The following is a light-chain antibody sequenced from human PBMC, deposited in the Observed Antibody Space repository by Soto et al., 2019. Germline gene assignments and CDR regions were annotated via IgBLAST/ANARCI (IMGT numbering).Light chain of an antibody. CDR1: QSISTY. J-gene: IGKJ1*01. V-gene: IGKV1-39*01. CDR3: QQTYSTPPT. CDR2: AAS. Sequence: DIQMTQSPSSLSASVGDRVTITCRASQSISTYLNWYQQQAGLAPKLLIYAASSLQSGVPSRFSGSGSGTEFTLTSSSLQPEDFATYYCQQTYSTPPTFGQGPKVEIK.